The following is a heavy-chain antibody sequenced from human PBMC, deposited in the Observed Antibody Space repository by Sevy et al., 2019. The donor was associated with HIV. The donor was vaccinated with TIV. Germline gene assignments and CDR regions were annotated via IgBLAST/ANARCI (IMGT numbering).Heavy chain of an antibody. CDR1: GYTFTGHY. V-gene: IGHV1-2*02. CDR3: ARGNMITFGRVIATFDA. D-gene: IGHD3-16*02. J-gene: IGHJ4*02. Sequence: ASVKVSCKASGYTFTGHYIHWVRQAPGQGLEWMGLINPNSGATKYAQKFQGRVTMTRDTSISAAYMDLSGLRSDDTDVYYCARGNMITFGRVIATFDAWGRGTQVTVSS. CDR2: INPNSGAT.